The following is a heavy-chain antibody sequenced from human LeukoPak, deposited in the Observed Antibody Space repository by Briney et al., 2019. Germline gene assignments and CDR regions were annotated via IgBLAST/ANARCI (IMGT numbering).Heavy chain of an antibody. D-gene: IGHD2/OR15-2a*01. V-gene: IGHV4-34*01. CDR1: GGSVSGYY. CDR3: ARGLDLGIYAY. CDR2: INHSGST. J-gene: IGHJ4*02. Sequence: SETLSLTCAVYGGSVSGYYWSWIRQPPGKGLEWIGEINHSGSTNYNPSLKSRVTISVDTSKNQFSLKLSSVTAADTAVYYCARGLDLGIYAYWGQGTLVTVSS.